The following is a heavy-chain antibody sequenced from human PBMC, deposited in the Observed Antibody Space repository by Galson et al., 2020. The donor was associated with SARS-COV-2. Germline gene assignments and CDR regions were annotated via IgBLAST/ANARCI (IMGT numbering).Heavy chain of an antibody. CDR3: AKEYYYDSSGPLDTFAT. CDR1: GITFSSYW. CDR2: INSDGSST. D-gene: IGHD3-22*01. Sequence: GESLKTSCAASGITFSSYWQHLVRPAPGKGLVWVSSINSDGSSTSYADFVKGRITISRDNAKNTLYLQMNSLRAEDTAMYFCAKEYYYDSSGPLDTFATWGQGRMVTVSS. V-gene: IGHV3-74*01. J-gene: IGHJ3*02.